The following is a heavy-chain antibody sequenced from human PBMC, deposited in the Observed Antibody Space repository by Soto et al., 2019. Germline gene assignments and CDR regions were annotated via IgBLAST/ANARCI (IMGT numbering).Heavy chain of an antibody. CDR1: GGSISTSSHY. CDR3: ARQGFGVLHGLVDV. CDR2: ISDIAYT. V-gene: IGHV4-61*05. J-gene: IGHJ6*02. D-gene: IGHD3-10*01. Sequence: SETLSLTCTVSGGSISTSSHYWDWFRQPPGKGLEWIGYISDIAYTSYNPSLKGRVSISVDTSKNQFSLTLTSVTAADTAVYYCARQGFGVLHGLVDVWGQGTTVTVSS.